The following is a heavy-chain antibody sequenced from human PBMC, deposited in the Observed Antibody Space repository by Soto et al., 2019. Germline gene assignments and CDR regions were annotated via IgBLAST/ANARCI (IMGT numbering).Heavy chain of an antibody. CDR3: AKDRSFFQVPAGPPGGWFDP. D-gene: IGHD6-13*01. Sequence: PGGSLRLSCAASGFTFSSYAMSWVRQAPGKGLEWVSAISGSGGSTYYADSVKGRFTISRDNSKNTLYLQMNSLRAEDTAVYYCAKDRSFFQVPAGPPGGWFDPWGQGTLVTVSS. V-gene: IGHV3-23*01. J-gene: IGHJ5*02. CDR1: GFTFSSYA. CDR2: ISGSGGST.